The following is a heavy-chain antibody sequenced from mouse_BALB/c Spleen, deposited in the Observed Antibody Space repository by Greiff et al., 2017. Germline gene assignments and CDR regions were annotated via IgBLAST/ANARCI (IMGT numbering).Heavy chain of an antibody. V-gene: IGHV5-6*01. CDR1: GFTFSSYG. CDR2: ISSGGSYT. D-gene: IGHD1-1*01. J-gene: IGHJ1*01. Sequence: EVQGVESGGDLVKPGGSLKLSCAASGFTFSSYGMSWVRQTPDKRLEWVATISSGGSYTYYPDSVTGRFTISRDNAKNTLYLQMRSLKSEHTAMYSCARHYYGSSYWYFDVWGAGTTVTVSS. CDR3: ARHYYGSSYWYFDV.